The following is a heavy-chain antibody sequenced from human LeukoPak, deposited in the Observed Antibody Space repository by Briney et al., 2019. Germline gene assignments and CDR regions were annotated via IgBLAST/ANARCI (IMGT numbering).Heavy chain of an antibody. CDR1: GYTFTSYD. CDR2: MNPNSGNT. CDR3: AREHRTGYGDYFDY. V-gene: IGHV1-8*03. Sequence: ASVKVSCKASGYTFTSYDINWVRQATGQGLEWMGWMNPNSGNTGYAQKFQGRVTITRNTSISTAYMELSSLRSEDTAVYYCAREHRTGYGDYFDYWGQGTLVTVSS. D-gene: IGHD4-17*01. J-gene: IGHJ4*02.